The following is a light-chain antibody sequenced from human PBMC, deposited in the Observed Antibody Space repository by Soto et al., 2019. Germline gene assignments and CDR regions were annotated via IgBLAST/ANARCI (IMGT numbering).Light chain of an antibody. J-gene: IGKJ2*01. CDR3: QQLNSHPRT. V-gene: IGKV1-9*01. CDR1: PANFND. Sequence: DIQLTQSPIFLSASVGDRVTISCRARPANFNDLSWYKQKPRQAPNLLIFGASTLQCGVPSRFSGSGSGTEFTLTISSLQPEDFATYYCQQLNSHPRTFGQGTKLEIK. CDR2: GAS.